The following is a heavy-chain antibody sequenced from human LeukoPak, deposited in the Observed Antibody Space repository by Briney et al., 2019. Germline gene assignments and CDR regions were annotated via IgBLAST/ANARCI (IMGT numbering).Heavy chain of an antibody. CDR2: LNPNSGNA. CDR3: ARRKSLGWFDP. CDR1: GYTFTTYD. V-gene: IGHV1-8*03. Sequence: GASVKVSCKASGYTFTTYDIGWVRQATGQGLEWMGWLNPNSGNAGYAQKFQGRVTISRNTSISTAYMELSSLRSDDTAIYYCARRKSLGWFDPWGQGTLVTVSS. D-gene: IGHD7-27*01. J-gene: IGHJ5*02.